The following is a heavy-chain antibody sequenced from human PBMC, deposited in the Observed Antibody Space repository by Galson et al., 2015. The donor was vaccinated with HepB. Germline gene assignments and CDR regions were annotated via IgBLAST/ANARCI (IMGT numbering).Heavy chain of an antibody. D-gene: IGHD4-23*01. CDR1: GNSFIDYY. J-gene: IGHJ5*02. Sequence: VKVSCKVSGNSFIDYYIHWVQQTPGKGLEWMGFVDPQAGETLYAEKFQGRVTITADTSTDTAYMELSRLRDEDTAVYYCATDVGGSTEFDPWGQGTLVTVSS. CDR2: VDPQAGET. V-gene: IGHV1-69-2*01. CDR3: ATDVGGSTEFDP.